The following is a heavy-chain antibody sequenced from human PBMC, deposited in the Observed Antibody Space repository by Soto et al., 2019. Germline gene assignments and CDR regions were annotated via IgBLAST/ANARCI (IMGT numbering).Heavy chain of an antibody. CDR3: AKRRYFDWSQFDY. Sequence: PGGSLRLSCAASGFSFSNYAMHWVRQAPGKGLEWLAIISYDGDNEYYADSVRGRFTISRDNSKNTLYLQTNNLRHEDTAVYYCAKRRYFDWSQFDYWGQGTLVTVSS. CDR2: ISYDGDNE. CDR1: GFSFSNYA. D-gene: IGHD3-9*01. J-gene: IGHJ4*02. V-gene: IGHV3-30*18.